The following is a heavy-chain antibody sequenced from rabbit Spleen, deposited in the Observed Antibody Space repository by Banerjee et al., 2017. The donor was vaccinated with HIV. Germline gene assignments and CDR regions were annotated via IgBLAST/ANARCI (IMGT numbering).Heavy chain of an antibody. CDR1: GFSFSSSYW. J-gene: IGHJ4*01. D-gene: IGHD6-1*01. CDR3: ARGTGYNYGDADYAYTLGYDL. CDR2: IYAGSSGST. V-gene: IGHV1S45*01. Sequence: EEYGGDLVQPEGSLTLTCTASGFSFSSSYWICWVRQAPGKGLEWIACIYAGSSGSTYYANWAKGRFTISKTSSTTVTLQMTSLTAADTATYFCARGTGYNYGDADYAYTLGYDLWGPGTLVTVS.